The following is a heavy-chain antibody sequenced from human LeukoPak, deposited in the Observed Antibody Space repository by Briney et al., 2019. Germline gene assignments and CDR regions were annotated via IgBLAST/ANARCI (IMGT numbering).Heavy chain of an antibody. CDR1: GDSISNYY. J-gene: IGHJ4*02. CDR2: IYYSGTT. V-gene: IGHV4-59*01. D-gene: IGHD3-3*01. CDR3: ASYDFWSGYR. Sequence: PSETLSLTCTVSGDSISNYYWNWIRQPPGKGLEWIGYIYYSGTTNYNPSLKSRVTISVHTSKNQFSLKLSSVTAADTAVYYCASYDFWSGYRWGQGTLVTVS.